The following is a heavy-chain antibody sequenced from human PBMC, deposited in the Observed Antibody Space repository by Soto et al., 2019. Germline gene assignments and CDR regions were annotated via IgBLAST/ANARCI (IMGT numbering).Heavy chain of an antibody. CDR1: GFTFSSYS. CDR2: ISSSSSYI. V-gene: IGHV3-21*01. CDR3: ARVVSSFFDY. J-gene: IGHJ4*02. D-gene: IGHD6-6*01. Sequence: GGSLRLSCAASGFTFSSYSMNWARQAPGKGLAWVSSISSSSSYIYYADAVKGRFTSSRDNAKNSLYLQMNSLRAEDTAVYYCARVVSSFFDYWGQGTLVTVSS.